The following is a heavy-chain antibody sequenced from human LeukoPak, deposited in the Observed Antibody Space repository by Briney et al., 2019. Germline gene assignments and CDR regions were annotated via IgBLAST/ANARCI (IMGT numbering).Heavy chain of an antibody. D-gene: IGHD2-15*01. CDR1: GYTFTGYY. J-gene: IGHJ5*02. CDR3: ARGSLGRYCSGGSCPSNWFDP. CDR2: INPNSGGT. V-gene: IGHV1-2*06. Sequence: ASXKVSCKASGYTFTGYYMHWVRQAPGQGLEWMGRINPNSGGTNYAQKFQGRVTMNRDTSISTAYMELSSLRSDDTAVYYCARGSLGRYCSGGSCPSNWFDPWGQGTLVTVSS.